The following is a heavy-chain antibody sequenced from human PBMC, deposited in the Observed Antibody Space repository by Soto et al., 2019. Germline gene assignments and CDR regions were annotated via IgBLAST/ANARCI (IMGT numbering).Heavy chain of an antibody. CDR3: ARGYSTGWYSWFDP. V-gene: IGHV3-48*02. J-gene: IGHJ5*02. D-gene: IGHD6-19*01. CDR1: GFPFSSFS. Sequence: PGGSMRLSCAASGFPFSSFSMNWVRQAPGKGLEWVSFISSGGTTIYYADSVKGRFTISRDNAKNSLYLQMNSLRDEDTAVYYCARGYSTGWYSWFDPWGQGTLVTVSS. CDR2: ISSGGTTI.